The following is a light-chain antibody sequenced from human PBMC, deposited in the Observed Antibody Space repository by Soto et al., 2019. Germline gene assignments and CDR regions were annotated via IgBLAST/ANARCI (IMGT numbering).Light chain of an antibody. CDR1: QSVSSN. CDR2: GAS. CDR3: KQYNNWPQT. J-gene: IGKJ1*01. V-gene: IGKV3-15*01. Sequence: EIVMPQSPATLSVSPGESATLSCRASQSVSSNLAWYQQTPGQAPRLLIYGASTRATGIPARFSGSGSGTEFTLTISSLQSEDFAEYHCKQYNNWPQTVGQGTKVDIK.